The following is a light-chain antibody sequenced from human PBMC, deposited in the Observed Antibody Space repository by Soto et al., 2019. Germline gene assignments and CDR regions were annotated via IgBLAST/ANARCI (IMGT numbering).Light chain of an antibody. Sequence: DIVLTQSPGTLSLSPGERATLSCRASQSVSSSYLAWYQQKSGQAPRLLIYGPSNRATGIPDRFSGSGSATDFTLTISRLEPEDFAVYYCQQYDTSPLTFGGGTKVDIK. V-gene: IGKV3-20*01. CDR2: GPS. CDR1: QSVSSSY. J-gene: IGKJ4*01. CDR3: QQYDTSPLT.